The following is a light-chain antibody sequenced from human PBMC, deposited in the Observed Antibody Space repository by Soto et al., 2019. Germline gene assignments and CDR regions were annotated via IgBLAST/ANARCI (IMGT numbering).Light chain of an antibody. CDR3: QQYYSYPPT. V-gene: IGKV1-8*01. J-gene: IGKJ1*01. CDR1: QTIYSY. Sequence: IQLTQSPFTLSACVGDRVTLSCLATQTIYSYLAWYQQKPGKPPNLLIYAASTLQSGVPSRFSGSGSGTDFTLTISCLQSEDFATYYCQQYYSYPPTFGQGTKVDI. CDR2: AAS.